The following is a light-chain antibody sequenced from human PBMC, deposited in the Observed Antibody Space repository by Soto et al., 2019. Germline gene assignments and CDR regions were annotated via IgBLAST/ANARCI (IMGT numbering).Light chain of an antibody. Sequence: DIVMTQSPLSLPVTPGEPASISCRSSQSLLHSNGYNYLDWYLQKPGQSPQLLIYLGSNRASGVPDRFSSSGSGTDFTLKISRVEAEDVGVYYCMQALQTQFTFGPGTKVDIK. V-gene: IGKV2-28*01. CDR3: MQALQTQFT. CDR2: LGS. J-gene: IGKJ3*01. CDR1: QSLLHSNGYNY.